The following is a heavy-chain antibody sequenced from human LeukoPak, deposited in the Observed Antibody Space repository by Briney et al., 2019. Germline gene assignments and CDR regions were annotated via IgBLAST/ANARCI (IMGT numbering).Heavy chain of an antibody. CDR1: GGSISSYY. V-gene: IGHV4-4*07. Sequence: SETLSLTCTVSGGSISSYYWSWIRQPAGKGLEWIGRIYTSGSTNYNPSLKSRVTMSVDTSKNQFSLKLSSVTAADTAVYYCARGLRFLEWLFEASWFDPWGQGTLVTVSS. CDR2: IYTSGST. CDR3: ARGLRFLEWLFEASWFDP. D-gene: IGHD3-3*01. J-gene: IGHJ5*02.